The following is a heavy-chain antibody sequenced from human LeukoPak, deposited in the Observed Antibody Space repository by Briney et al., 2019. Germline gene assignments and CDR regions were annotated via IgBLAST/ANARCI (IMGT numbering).Heavy chain of an antibody. D-gene: IGHD6-13*01. CDR2: IRSSGTTT. CDR3: AAEHDGFDI. CDR1: GFPFSTYS. V-gene: IGHV3-48*04. J-gene: IGHJ3*02. Sequence: GGSLRLSCAASGFPFSTYSMNWVRQAPGRGLEWLSYIRSSGTTTYYADSVKGRFTISRDNAKNTLYLQMNSLRADDTAVYYCAAEHDGFDIWGQGTMVTVSS.